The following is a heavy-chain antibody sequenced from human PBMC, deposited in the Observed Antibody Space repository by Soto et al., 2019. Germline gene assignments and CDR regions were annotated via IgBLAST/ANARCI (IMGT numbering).Heavy chain of an antibody. CDR1: GGSISSYY. CDR2: IYYSGST. D-gene: IGHD3-22*01. V-gene: IGHV4-59*01. Sequence: SETLSLTCTVSGGSISSYYWSWIRQPPGKGLEWIGYIYYSGSTNYNPSLKSRVTISVDTSKNQFSLKLSSVTAADTAVYYCARDYYDSSGYFSTWFDPWGQGTLVTVS. J-gene: IGHJ5*02. CDR3: ARDYYDSSGYFSTWFDP.